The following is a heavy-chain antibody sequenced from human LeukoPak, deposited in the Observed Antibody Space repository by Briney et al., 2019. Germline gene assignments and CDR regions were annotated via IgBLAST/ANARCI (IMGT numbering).Heavy chain of an antibody. CDR3: ARGQRITMTD. D-gene: IGHD3-22*01. V-gene: IGHV4-34*01. Sequence: PSETLSLTCAVYGGSFSAYYWSWIRQPPGKGLEWIGEINHSGSTNYNPSLKSRVAISVDTSRNQFSLRLSSVTAADTAVYYCARGQRITMTDWDQGTLVTVSS. J-gene: IGHJ4*02. CDR2: INHSGST. CDR1: GGSFSAYY.